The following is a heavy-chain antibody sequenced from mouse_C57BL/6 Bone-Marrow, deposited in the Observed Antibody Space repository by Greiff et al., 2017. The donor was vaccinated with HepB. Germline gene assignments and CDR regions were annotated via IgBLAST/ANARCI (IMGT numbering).Heavy chain of an antibody. D-gene: IGHD1-1*01. Sequence: QVQLQQSGPELVKPGASVKISCKASGYAFSSSWMNWVKQRPGKGLEWIGRIYPGDGDTNYNGKFKGNATLTADKSSSTAYMQLSSLTSEDSAVYFCAIITTVVATRYFDVWGTGTTVTVSS. V-gene: IGHV1-82*01. CDR3: AIITTVVATRYFDV. CDR2: IYPGDGDT. CDR1: GYAFSSSW. J-gene: IGHJ1*03.